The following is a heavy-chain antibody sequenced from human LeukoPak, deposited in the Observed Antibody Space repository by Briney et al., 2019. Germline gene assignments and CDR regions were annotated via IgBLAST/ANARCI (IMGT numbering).Heavy chain of an antibody. J-gene: IGHJ2*01. CDR1: GYTFTYYY. V-gene: IGHV1-2*02. CDR2: INPNSGGS. CDR3: ARDRSGNWYFDL. D-gene: IGHD1-14*01. Sequence: ASVKVSCKTSGYTFTYYYIHWVRQAPGQGLEWMGWINPNSGGSNYAQNFQGRVTMSRDTSTSTAYMELNSLRSDDTAVYYCARDRSGNWYFDLWGRGTLVTVSS.